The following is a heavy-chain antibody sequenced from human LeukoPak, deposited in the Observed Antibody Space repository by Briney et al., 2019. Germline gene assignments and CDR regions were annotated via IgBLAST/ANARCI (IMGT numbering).Heavy chain of an antibody. CDR3: AARGGYDQYYFDY. D-gene: IGHD5-12*01. CDR1: GFTFTSSA. V-gene: IGHV1-58*01. Sequence: SVKVPCKASGFTFTSSAVQWVRQARGQHLEWIGWIVVGSGNTNYAQKFQERVTITRDMSTSTAYMELSSLRSEDTAVYYCAARGGYDQYYFDYWGQGTLVTVSS. J-gene: IGHJ4*02. CDR2: IVVGSGNT.